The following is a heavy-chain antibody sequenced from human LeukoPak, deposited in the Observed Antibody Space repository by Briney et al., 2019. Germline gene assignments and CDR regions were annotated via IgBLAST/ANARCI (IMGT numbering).Heavy chain of an antibody. Sequence: ASVKVSCKASGYTFTGYYMHWVRQAPGQGLEWMGWINPNSGGTNYAQKFQGRVTMTRDTSISTAYMELSRLRSDDTAVYYCARGGITMVRGVIKPVDYWGQGTLVTVSS. CDR2: INPNSGGT. J-gene: IGHJ4*02. CDR3: ARGGITMVRGVIKPVDY. D-gene: IGHD3-10*01. CDR1: GYTFTGYY. V-gene: IGHV1-2*02.